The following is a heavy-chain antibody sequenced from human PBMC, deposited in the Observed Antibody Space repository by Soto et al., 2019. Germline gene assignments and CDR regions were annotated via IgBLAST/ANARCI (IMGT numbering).Heavy chain of an antibody. CDR3: KRGLRYYDFWSGYLNWFDP. CDR2: IIPIFGTA. J-gene: IGHJ5*02. CDR1: GGTFSSYA. Sequence: SVKVSCKASGGTFSSYAISWVRQAPGQGLEWMGGIIPIFGTANYAQKFQGRVTITADESTSTAYMELSSLRSEDTAVYYCKRGLRYYDFWSGYLNWFDPWGQGTLVTVSS. D-gene: IGHD3-3*01. V-gene: IGHV1-69*13.